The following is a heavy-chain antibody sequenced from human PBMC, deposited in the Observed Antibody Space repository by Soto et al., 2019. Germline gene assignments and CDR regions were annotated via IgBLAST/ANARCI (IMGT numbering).Heavy chain of an antibody. J-gene: IGHJ4*02. Sequence: GGSLRLSCAASGFSFVNYAMDWVRQAPGKGLEWVSGLSGSGTSTYYADSVKGRFTISRDNSRDTLFLQMNSLTADDTAVYYCAKATTNGGWFNPFDSWGQGALVTVSS. CDR3: AKATTNGGWFNPFDS. D-gene: IGHD6-19*01. CDR2: LSGSGTST. CDR1: GFSFVNYA. V-gene: IGHV3-23*01.